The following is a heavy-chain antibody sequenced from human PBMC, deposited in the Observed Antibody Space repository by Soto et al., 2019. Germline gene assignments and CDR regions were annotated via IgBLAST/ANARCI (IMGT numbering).Heavy chain of an antibody. Sequence: EVQLVETGGGLIQPGGSLRLSCAASGFTVSSNYMSWVRQAPGKGLEWVSVIYSGGSTYYADSVKGRFTISRDNSKNTLDLQMNSLRAEDTAVYYCARVLSEDYGDSYYFDYWGQGTLVTVSS. D-gene: IGHD4-17*01. CDR3: ARVLSEDYGDSYYFDY. V-gene: IGHV3-53*02. J-gene: IGHJ4*02. CDR1: GFTVSSNY. CDR2: IYSGGST.